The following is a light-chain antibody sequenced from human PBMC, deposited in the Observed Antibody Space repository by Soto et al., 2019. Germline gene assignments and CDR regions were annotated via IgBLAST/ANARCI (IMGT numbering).Light chain of an antibody. CDR1: SSNIGNNY. Sequence: QSVLTQPPSVSAAPGQIVTISCSGSSSNIGNNYVSWYQQLPGAAPKLLIYETNRRPAGIPDRFSGSKSGTSATLAITGLQSADEVDYYCGTWDTSLSAGRVFGPGTKVTVL. J-gene: IGLJ1*01. V-gene: IGLV1-51*02. CDR2: ETN. CDR3: GTWDTSLSAGRV.